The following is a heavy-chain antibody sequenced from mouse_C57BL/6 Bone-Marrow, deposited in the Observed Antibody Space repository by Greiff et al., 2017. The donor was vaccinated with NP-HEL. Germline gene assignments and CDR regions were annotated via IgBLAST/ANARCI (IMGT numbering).Heavy chain of an antibody. V-gene: IGHV1-82*01. J-gene: IGHJ2*01. CDR1: GYAFSSSW. D-gene: IGHD1-1*01. CDR2: IYPGDGDT. Sequence: VQHQQSGPELVKPGASVKISCKASGYAFSSSWMNWVKQRPGKGLEWIGRIYPGDGDTNYNGKFKGKATLTADKSSSTAYMQLSSLTSEDSAVYFCARLLYYYGSSYGDYWGQGTTLTVSS. CDR3: ARLLYYYGSSYGDY.